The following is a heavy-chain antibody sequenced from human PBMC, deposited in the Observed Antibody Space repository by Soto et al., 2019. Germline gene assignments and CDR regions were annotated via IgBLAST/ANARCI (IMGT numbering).Heavy chain of an antibody. CDR2: IYQSGST. CDR3: ARGVEGVEWWFDP. J-gene: IGHJ5*02. CDR1: GGSISSGGDS. Sequence: QLQLQESGSGLVKPSQTLSLTYAVSGGSISSGGDSWSWIRQPPGKGLEWIGYIYQSGSTYYNPSLKSRVTISVDRCKNQCSLKLSSVTAADTAVYYCARGVEGVEWWFDPWGQGTLVTVSS. V-gene: IGHV4-30-2*01. D-gene: IGHD3-3*01.